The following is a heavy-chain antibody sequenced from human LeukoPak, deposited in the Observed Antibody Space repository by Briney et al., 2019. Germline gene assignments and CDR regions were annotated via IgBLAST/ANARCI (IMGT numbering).Heavy chain of an antibody. V-gene: IGHV1-18*01. J-gene: IGHJ3*02. D-gene: IGHD3-22*01. CDR2: ISAHNGNT. Sequence: ASVKVSCKASGYTFTSYGISWVRQAPGQGLEWMGWISAHNGNTNYAQKLQGRVTMTTDTSTSTAYMELRSLRSDATAVYYCARDYYYDSSGYEGPAFDIWGQGTMVTVSS. CDR1: GYTFTSYG. CDR3: ARDYYYDSSGYEGPAFDI.